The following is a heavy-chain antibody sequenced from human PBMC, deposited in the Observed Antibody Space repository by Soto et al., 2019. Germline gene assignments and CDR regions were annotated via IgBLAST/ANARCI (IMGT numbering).Heavy chain of an antibody. D-gene: IGHD3-10*01. CDR1: GFTFTSSA. V-gene: IGHV3-23*01. J-gene: IGHJ5*01. CDR2: ISGNAANT. CDR3: ATGGMVRGVISWFDS. Sequence: EVQLLESGGGLVQPGGSLRVSCAASGFTFTSSAMSWVRQAPGKGLEWVSTISGNAANTYYADSVKGRFIISRDNSKNTLYLQMNSLRTEDTAIYYCATGGMVRGVISWFDSWAQGTLVTVSS.